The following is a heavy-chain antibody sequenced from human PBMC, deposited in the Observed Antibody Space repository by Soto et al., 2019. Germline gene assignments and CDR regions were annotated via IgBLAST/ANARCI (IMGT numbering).Heavy chain of an antibody. CDR2: IKQDGSEK. Sequence: EVQLVESGGGLVQPGGSLRLSCAASGFTFSDSWMAWVRQAPGKGPEWVANIKQDGSEKNYVDSVKGRFIISRDNAKNSLYLQMNSLRAEDTAVYYCASLGRHGWGQGTTVTVSS. V-gene: IGHV3-7*01. CDR3: ASLGRHG. J-gene: IGHJ6*02. CDR1: GFTFSDSW. D-gene: IGHD3-16*01.